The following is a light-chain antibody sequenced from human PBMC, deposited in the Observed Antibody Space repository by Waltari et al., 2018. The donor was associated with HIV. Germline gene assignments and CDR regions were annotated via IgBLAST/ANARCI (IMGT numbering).Light chain of an antibody. Sequence: QSALTQTPSASGSPGPSVTLSCTGTSNDGAAYDYVSWYQQHPGRAPKLLIYEATKRPSGVPDRFSGSKSGNTASLTVSGLQAEDDGHYYCTSYVDNYVVFFGGGTKLTVL. CDR3: TSYVDNYVVF. J-gene: IGLJ2*01. V-gene: IGLV2-8*01. CDR2: EAT. CDR1: SNDGAAYDY.